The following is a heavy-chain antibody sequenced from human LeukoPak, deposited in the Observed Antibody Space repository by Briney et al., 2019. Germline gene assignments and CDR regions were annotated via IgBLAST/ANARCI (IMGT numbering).Heavy chain of an antibody. Sequence: PETLSLTCTVSGGSISSYYWSWIRQPPGKGLEWIGYIYYSGSTNYNPSLKSRVTISVDTSKNQFSLKLSSVTAADTAVYYCARHPFQYPFDHWGQGTVVSVSS. V-gene: IGHV4-59*08. J-gene: IGHJ5*02. CDR3: ARHPFQYPFDH. CDR1: GGSISSYY. CDR2: IYYSGST. D-gene: IGHD2/OR15-2a*01.